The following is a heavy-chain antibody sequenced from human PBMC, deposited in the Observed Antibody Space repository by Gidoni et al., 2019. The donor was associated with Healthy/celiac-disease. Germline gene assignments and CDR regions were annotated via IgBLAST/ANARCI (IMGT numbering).Heavy chain of an antibody. V-gene: IGHV3-23*01. J-gene: IGHJ4*02. Sequence: EVQLLESGGGLVQPGGSLRLSCAASGFTFSSYAMGWVRQAPGKGLEWVSAMSGSGGSTYYADSVKGRFTISRDNSKNTLYLQMNSLRAEDTAVYYCAKREGDYDILTGYYPGVYWGQGTLVTVSS. CDR1: GFTFSSYA. CDR2: MSGSGGST. D-gene: IGHD3-9*01. CDR3: AKREGDYDILTGYYPGVY.